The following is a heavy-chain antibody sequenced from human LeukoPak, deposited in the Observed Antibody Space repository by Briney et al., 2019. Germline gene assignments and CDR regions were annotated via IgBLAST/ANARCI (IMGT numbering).Heavy chain of an antibody. Sequence: GGSLRLSCAASGFTFSSYAMHWVRRAPGKGLEWVAVISYDGSNKYYADSVKGRFTISRDNSKNTLYLQMNSLRAEDTAVYYCARAVRGTLFDPWGQGTLVTVSS. CDR3: ARAVRGTLFDP. J-gene: IGHJ5*02. CDR1: GFTFSSYA. V-gene: IGHV3-30-3*01. CDR2: ISYDGSNK. D-gene: IGHD3-16*01.